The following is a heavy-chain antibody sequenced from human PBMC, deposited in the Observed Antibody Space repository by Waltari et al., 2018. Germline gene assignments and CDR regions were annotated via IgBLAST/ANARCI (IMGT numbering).Heavy chain of an antibody. CDR1: GFRFTTAW. CDR2: IKSQNDGATT. Sequence: EVQLVESGGGSMKPGVHLRLSCVASGFRFTTAWLTWVRQAPGKGLEWVGRIKSQNDGATTDFAASVRGRFSISRDDSQNMVFLQMNSLRTEDTAVYYCTTLDAPWGGWGHGTLVTVSS. V-gene: IGHV3-15*01. J-gene: IGHJ4*01. CDR3: TTLDAPWGG. D-gene: IGHD7-27*01.